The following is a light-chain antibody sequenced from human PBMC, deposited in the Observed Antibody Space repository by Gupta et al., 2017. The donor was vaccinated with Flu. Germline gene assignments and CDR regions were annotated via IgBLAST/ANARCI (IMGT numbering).Light chain of an antibody. CDR2: ATS. CDR1: QSVISYY. Sequence: EIVLTQSPGTLSLSPGERATLSCRASQSVISYYLAWYQQKPDQAPRLLIYATSNRATGNPDRFSDSGYAKDFTLTSTRREDEDSAVYYGHQDCSSMAFGQGTKVEIK. J-gene: IGKJ1*01. CDR3: HQDCSSMA. V-gene: IGKV3-20*01.